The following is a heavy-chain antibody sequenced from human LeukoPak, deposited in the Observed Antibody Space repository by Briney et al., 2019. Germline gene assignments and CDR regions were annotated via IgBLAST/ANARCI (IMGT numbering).Heavy chain of an antibody. CDR1: GFTFSINS. CDR3: AREVVPTSMPVFDY. Sequence: GGSLRLSCAASGFTFSINSMNWVREAPGKGLGWMSYISSGSGTIYYADSVKGRFTISRDNAENSLYLQMNSLRDEDTAVYYCAREVVPTSMPVFDYWGQGTLVTVSS. D-gene: IGHD2-2*01. CDR2: ISSGSGTI. J-gene: IGHJ4*02. V-gene: IGHV3-48*02.